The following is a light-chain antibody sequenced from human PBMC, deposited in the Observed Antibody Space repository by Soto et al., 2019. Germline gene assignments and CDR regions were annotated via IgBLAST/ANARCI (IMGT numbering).Light chain of an antibody. CDR3: CAYAGSITLYV. CDR2: DVT. Sequence: ALTQPASVSGPPGQSITISCTGTSSDVGAYNYVSWYQHHPGKAPRLVIYDVTNRPSGISDRFSGSKSGNTASLTISGLQAEDEADYYCCAYAGSITLYVFGTGTKVTVL. CDR1: SSDVGAYNY. J-gene: IGLJ1*01. V-gene: IGLV2-23*02.